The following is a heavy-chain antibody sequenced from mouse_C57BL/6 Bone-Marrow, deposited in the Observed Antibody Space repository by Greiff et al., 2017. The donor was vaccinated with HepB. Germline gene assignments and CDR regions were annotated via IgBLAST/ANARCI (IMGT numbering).Heavy chain of an antibody. CDR3: ARPDEGAWFAY. V-gene: IGHV1-42*01. CDR2: INPSTGGT. J-gene: IGHJ3*01. CDR1: GYSFTGYY. Sequence: VQLKQSGPELVKPGASVKISCKASGYSFTGYYMNWVKQSPEKSLEWIGEINPSTGGTTYNQKFKAKATLTVDKSSSTAYMQLKSLTSEDSAVYYCARPDEGAWFAYWGQGTLVTVSA.